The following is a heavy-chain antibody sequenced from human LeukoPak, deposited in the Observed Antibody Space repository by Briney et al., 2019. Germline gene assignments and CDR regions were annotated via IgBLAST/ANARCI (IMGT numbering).Heavy chain of an antibody. CDR3: ARMGRQATVVTPTLIDY. D-gene: IGHD4-23*01. J-gene: IGHJ4*02. CDR2: IYYSGST. Sequence: SQTLSLTCTVSGGSISSGGYYWSWIRQHPGKGLEWIGYIYYSGSTYYNPSLKSRVTISVDTSKNQFSLKLSSVTAADTAVYYCARMGRQATVVTPTLIDYWGQGTLVTVSS. V-gene: IGHV4-31*03. CDR1: GGSISSGGYY.